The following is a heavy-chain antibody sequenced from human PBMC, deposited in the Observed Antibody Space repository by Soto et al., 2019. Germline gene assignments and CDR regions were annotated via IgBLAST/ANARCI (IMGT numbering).Heavy chain of an antibody. CDR3: ARRSSSWYRYWFDP. V-gene: IGHV4-34*01. D-gene: IGHD6-13*01. CDR2: INHSGST. Sequence: SETLSLTCAVYGGSFSGYYWSWIRQPPGKGLEWIGEINHSGSTNYNPSLKSRVTISVDTSKNQFSLKLSSVTAADTAVYYCARRSSSWYRYWFDPWGQGTLVTVSS. CDR1: GGSFSGYY. J-gene: IGHJ5*02.